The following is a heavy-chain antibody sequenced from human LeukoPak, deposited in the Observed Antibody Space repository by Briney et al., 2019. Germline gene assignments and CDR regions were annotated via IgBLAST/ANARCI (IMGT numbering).Heavy chain of an antibody. CDR1: GFTFSSYW. Sequence: GGSLRLSCAASGFTFSSYWMHWVRQAPGKGLVWVSRINSDRSSTSYADSVKGRFTISRDNAKNTLYLQMNSLRAEDTAVYYCARDHYDSSGPSVDYWGQGTLVTVSS. D-gene: IGHD3-22*01. CDR3: ARDHYDSSGPSVDY. J-gene: IGHJ4*02. CDR2: INSDRSST. V-gene: IGHV3-74*01.